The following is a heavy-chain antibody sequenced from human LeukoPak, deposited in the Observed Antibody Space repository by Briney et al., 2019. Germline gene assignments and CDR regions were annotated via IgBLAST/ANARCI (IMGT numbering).Heavy chain of an antibody. CDR1: GFTVSSNY. J-gene: IGHJ3*02. CDR2: INDRGDST. Sequence: PGGSLRLSCAASGFTVSSNYMTWVRQAPGKGLEWVSVINDRGDSTYYADSVKGRFTISRDSSKNTLYLQMNSLRGEDTAVYYCAKGRWGLTINNFDTWGQGTMVTVSS. CDR3: AKGRWGLTINNFDT. D-gene: IGHD3-9*01. V-gene: IGHV3-53*01.